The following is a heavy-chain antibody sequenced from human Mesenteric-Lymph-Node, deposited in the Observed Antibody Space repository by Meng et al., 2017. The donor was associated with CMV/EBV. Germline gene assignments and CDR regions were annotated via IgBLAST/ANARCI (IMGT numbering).Heavy chain of an antibody. D-gene: IGHD4-11*01. CDR1: GYTFTSYY. CDR2: INPSGGST. V-gene: IGHV1-46*01. CDR3: VRDRVTTVIGMDV. Sequence: ASVKVSCKASGYTFTSYYMHWVRQAPGQGLEWTGIINPSGGSTSYAQKFQGRVTMTRDTSTSTVYMELSSLRSEDTAVYYCVRDRVTTVIGMDVWGQGTTVTVSS. J-gene: IGHJ6*02.